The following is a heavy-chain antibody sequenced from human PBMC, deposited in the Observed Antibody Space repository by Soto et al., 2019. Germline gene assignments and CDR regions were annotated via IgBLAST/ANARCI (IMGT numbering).Heavy chain of an antibody. V-gene: IGHV1-69*12. Sequence: QVQLEQSGAEVKKPGSSVKVSCKASGVTFRDSAISWVRQAPGQGLEWMGGIMPIFRTPDYAQKFQGRVTITAGEATSTAYMALSGLRSDDTAVYFCARDSDRPPLGGNYYYIGDGWGHGTTVTVSS. D-gene: IGHD3-3*02. J-gene: IGHJ6*02. CDR1: GVTFRDSA. CDR2: IMPIFRTP. CDR3: ARDSDRPPLGGNYYYIGDG.